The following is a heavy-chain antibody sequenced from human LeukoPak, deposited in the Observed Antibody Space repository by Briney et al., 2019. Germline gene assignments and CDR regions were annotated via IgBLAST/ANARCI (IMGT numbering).Heavy chain of an antibody. J-gene: IGHJ5*02. D-gene: IGHD3-3*01. CDR1: GYSISSGYY. CDR3: ASLDYDFWSGYSGRFDP. CDR2: IHHSGST. V-gene: IGHV4-38-2*01. Sequence: PSETLSPTCAVSGYSISSGYYWGWIRQPPGKGLEWIGSIHHSGSTYYNPSLKSRVTISVDTSKNQFSLKLSSVTAADAAVYYCASLDYDFWSGYSGRFDPWGQGTLVTVSS.